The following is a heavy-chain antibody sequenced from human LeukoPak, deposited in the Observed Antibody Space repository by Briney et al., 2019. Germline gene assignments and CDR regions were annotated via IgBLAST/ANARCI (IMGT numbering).Heavy chain of an antibody. V-gene: IGHV3-7*01. Sequence: PGGSLRLSCAASGFTFSRYWMSWVRQAPGKGLELVANIKQDGSARFYGDSVKGRFTVSRDNAKNSLYIQMNSLRAEDTAVHYCARDREGSRDAFDIWGQGTMVTVSS. D-gene: IGHD1-26*01. CDR2: IKQDGSAR. CDR3: ARDREGSRDAFDI. J-gene: IGHJ3*02. CDR1: GFTFSRYW.